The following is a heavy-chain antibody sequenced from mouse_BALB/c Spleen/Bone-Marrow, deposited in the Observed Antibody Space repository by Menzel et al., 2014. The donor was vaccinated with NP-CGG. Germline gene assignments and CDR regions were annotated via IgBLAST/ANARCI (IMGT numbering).Heavy chain of an antibody. D-gene: IGHD2-4*01. J-gene: IGHJ4*01. CDR2: IDPANGNT. Sequence: EVKLVESGAELVKPGASVKLSCTASGFNIKDTYMHWVKQRPEQGLEWIGRIDPANGNTKYDPKFQGRATITADTSSNTAYLQLSSLTPEDTAVYYCAGFGITKEEGYYYAMDYWGQGTSVTVSS. V-gene: IGHV14-3*02. CDR1: GFNIKDTY. CDR3: AGFGITKEEGYYYAMDY.